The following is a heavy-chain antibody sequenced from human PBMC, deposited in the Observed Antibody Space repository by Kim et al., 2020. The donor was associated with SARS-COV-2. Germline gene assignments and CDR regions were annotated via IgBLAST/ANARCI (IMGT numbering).Heavy chain of an antibody. Sequence: GLGWMGIINPSGGSTSYAQKFQGRVTMTRDTSTSTVYMELSSLRSEDTAVYYCARVWAVAGYYYYGMDVWGQGTTVTVSS. CDR2: INPSGGST. CDR3: ARVWAVAGYYYYGMDV. J-gene: IGHJ6*02. D-gene: IGHD6-19*01. V-gene: IGHV1-46*01.